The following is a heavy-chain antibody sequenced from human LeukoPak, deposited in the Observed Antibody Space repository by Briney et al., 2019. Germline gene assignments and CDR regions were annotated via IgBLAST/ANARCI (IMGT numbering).Heavy chain of an antibody. J-gene: IGHJ4*02. CDR1: GFTFSRYS. CDR3: ARTSIAAREADY. V-gene: IGHV3-64*01. CDR2: ISNNGGST. D-gene: IGHD6-6*01. Sequence: PGRSLRPSCAASGFTFSRYSMHWVRQAPGKGLEYVSAISNNGGSTYYAKSVKGRFTISRDNSKNTLYLQMGSLRAEDMAVYYCARTSIAAREADYWGQGTLVAVSS.